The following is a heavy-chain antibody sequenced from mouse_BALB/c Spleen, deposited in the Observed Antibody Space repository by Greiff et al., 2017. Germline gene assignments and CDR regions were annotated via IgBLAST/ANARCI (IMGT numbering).Heavy chain of an antibody. J-gene: IGHJ3*01. CDR2: IDPENGDT. Sequence: VQLQQSGAELVRSGASVKLSCTASGFNIKDYYMHWVKQRPEQGLEWIGWIDPENGDTEYAPKFQGKATMTADTSSNTAYLQLSSLTSEDTAVYYCNAWGIYYYGSSSWFAYWGQGTLVTVSA. CDR3: NAWGIYYYGSSSWFAY. D-gene: IGHD1-1*01. CDR1: GFNIKDYY. V-gene: IGHV14-4*02.